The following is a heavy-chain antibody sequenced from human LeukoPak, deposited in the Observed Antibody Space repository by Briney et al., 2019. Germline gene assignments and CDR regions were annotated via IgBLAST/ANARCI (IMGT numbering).Heavy chain of an antibody. CDR2: INPNSGGT. CDR3: ARPRLAMVRGRANQWWFDP. V-gene: IGHV1-2*02. Sequence: ASVKVSRKASGYTFTGCYMHWVRQAPGQGLEWMGWINPNSGGTNYAQKFQGRVTMTRDTSISTAYMELSRLRSDDTAVYYCARPRLAMVRGRANQWWFDPWGQGTLVTVSS. D-gene: IGHD3-10*01. J-gene: IGHJ5*02. CDR1: GYTFTGCY.